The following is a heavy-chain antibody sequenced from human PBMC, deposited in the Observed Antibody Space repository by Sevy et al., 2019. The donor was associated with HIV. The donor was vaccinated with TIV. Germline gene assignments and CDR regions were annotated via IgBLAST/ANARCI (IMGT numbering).Heavy chain of an antibody. CDR3: AREYCCSTSCYNWIFYYYYYGMDV. CDR1: GFTFSSYA. J-gene: IGHJ6*02. CDR2: ISYDGSNK. Sequence: GGSLRLSCAASGFTFSSYAMHWVRQAPGKGLEWVAVISYDGSNKYYADSVKGRFTISRDNSKNTLYLQMNSLRAEDTAVYYCAREYCCSTSCYNWIFYYYYYGMDVWGQGTTVTVSS. V-gene: IGHV3-30*04. D-gene: IGHD2-2*02.